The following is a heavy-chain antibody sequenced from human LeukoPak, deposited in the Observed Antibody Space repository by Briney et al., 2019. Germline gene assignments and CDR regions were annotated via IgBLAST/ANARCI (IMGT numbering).Heavy chain of an antibody. J-gene: IGHJ1*01. D-gene: IGHD3-22*01. Sequence: SETLSLTCAVYGGSFSGYYWSWIRQPPGKGLEWIGEINHSGSTNYNPSLKSRVTISVDTSKNQFSLKLSSVTAADTAVYYCARGAKRSITMIVVVMPGFRHWGQGTLVTVSS. CDR1: GGSFSGYY. CDR2: INHSGST. V-gene: IGHV4-34*01. CDR3: ARGAKRSITMIVVVMPGFRH.